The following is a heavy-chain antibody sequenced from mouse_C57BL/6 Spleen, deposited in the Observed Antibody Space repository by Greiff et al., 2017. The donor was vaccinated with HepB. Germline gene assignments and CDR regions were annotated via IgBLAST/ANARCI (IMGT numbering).Heavy chain of an antibody. CDR3: ARSGYDYDVRGYAMDY. CDR2: IYPGDGDT. D-gene: IGHD2-4*01. Sequence: VQLQQSGPELVKPGASVKISCKASGYAFSSSWMNWVKQRPGKGLEWIGRIYPGDGDTNYNGKFKGKATLTADKSSSTAYMQLSSLTSEDSAVYFCARSGYDYDVRGYAMDYWGQGTSVTVSS. CDR1: GYAFSSSW. J-gene: IGHJ4*01. V-gene: IGHV1-82*01.